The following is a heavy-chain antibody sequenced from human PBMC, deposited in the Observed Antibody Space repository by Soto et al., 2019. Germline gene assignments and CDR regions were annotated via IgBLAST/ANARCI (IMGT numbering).Heavy chain of an antibody. J-gene: IGHJ4*02. CDR2: ISGSGGST. V-gene: IGHV3-23*01. Sequence: GGSLRLSCAASGFTFSSYAMSWVRQAPGKGLEWVSAISGSGGSTYYADSVKGRFTISRDNSKNTLYLQMNSLRAEDMAVYYCAKAAYGDIVVVPAAISKTIHSGYDFDYWGQGTLVTVSS. CDR1: GFTFSSYA. D-gene: IGHD2-2*01. CDR3: AKAAYGDIVVVPAAISKTIHSGYDFDY.